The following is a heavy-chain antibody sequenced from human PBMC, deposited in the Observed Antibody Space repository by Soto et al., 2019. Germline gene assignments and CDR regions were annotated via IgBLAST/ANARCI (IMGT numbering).Heavy chain of an antibody. CDR3: ARVGYCSGGSCYPHYKVFDY. D-gene: IGHD2-15*01. Sequence: PSETLSLTCTVSGGSISSGDYYWSWIRQPPGKGLEWIGYIYYSGSTYYNPSLKSRVTISVDTSKNQFSLKLSSVTAADTAVYYCARVGYCSGGSCYPHYKVFDYWGQGTLVTVSS. V-gene: IGHV4-30-4*01. J-gene: IGHJ4*02. CDR2: IYYSGST. CDR1: GGSISSGDYY.